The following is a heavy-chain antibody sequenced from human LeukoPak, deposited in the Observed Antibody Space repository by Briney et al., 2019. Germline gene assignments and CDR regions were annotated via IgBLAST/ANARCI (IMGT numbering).Heavy chain of an antibody. J-gene: IGHJ5*02. CDR2: ISAYNGNT. D-gene: IGHD2-2*01. CDR3: ARDSSRSGCSSTSCYGRYNWFDP. Sequence: ASVKVSCKASGYTFTSYGISWVRQAPGQGLEWMGWISAYNGNTNYAQKLQGRVTMTTDTSTSTAYMELRSLRSDDTAVYCCARDSSRSGCSSTSCYGRYNWFDPWGQGTLVTVSS. V-gene: IGHV1-18*01. CDR1: GYTFTSYG.